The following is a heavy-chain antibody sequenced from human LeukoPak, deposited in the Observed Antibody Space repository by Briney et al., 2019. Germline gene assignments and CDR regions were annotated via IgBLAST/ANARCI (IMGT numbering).Heavy chain of an antibody. V-gene: IGHV3-43*01. CDR1: GFTFDDYT. J-gene: IGHJ4*02. Sequence: GSLRLSCAASGFTFDDYTMHWVRQAPGKGLEWVSPISWDGGSTYYADSVKGRFTISRDNSKNSLYLQMNSLRTEDTALYYCAKAAPYYDILTGYPDYWGQGTLVTVSS. CDR2: ISWDGGST. CDR3: AKAAPYYDILTGYPDY. D-gene: IGHD3-9*01.